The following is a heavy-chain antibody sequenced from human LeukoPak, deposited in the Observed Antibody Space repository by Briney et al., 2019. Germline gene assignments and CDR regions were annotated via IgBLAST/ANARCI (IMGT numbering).Heavy chain of an antibody. CDR3: ARSYDSSGYYY. J-gene: IGHJ4*02. CDR1: GFTFSSYS. V-gene: IGHV3-21*01. CDR2: ISSSSSYI. D-gene: IGHD3-22*01. Sequence: GGSLRLSCAASGFTFSSYSMNWARQAPGKGLEWVSSISSSSSYIYYADSVKGRFTISRDNAKNSLYLQMNSLRAEDTAVYYCARSYDSSGYYYWGQGTLVTVSS.